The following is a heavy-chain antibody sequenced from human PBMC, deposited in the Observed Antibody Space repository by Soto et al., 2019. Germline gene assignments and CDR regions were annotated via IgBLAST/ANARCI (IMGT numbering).Heavy chain of an antibody. J-gene: IGHJ5*02. CDR3: AREGYFAPYNWFDP. D-gene: IGHD3-9*01. CDR2: IYYSGSN. V-gene: IGHV4-30-4*01. CDR1: VASIRIGDYC. Sequence: TLCITCTFSVASIRIGDYCWRWIRQPPGKGLEWIGYIYYSGSNYYNPSLKSRVTISVDTSKNQFPLKLSSVTAADTAVYYCAREGYFAPYNWFDPWGQGTMVTVSS.